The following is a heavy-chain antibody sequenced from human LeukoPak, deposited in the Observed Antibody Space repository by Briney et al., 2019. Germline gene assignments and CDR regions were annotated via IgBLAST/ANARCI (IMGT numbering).Heavy chain of an antibody. V-gene: IGHV6-1*01. Sequence: SQTLSLTCAISGDSVSSKSAAWNWIRQSPSRGLEWLGRTYYRSKWYSEYVVFVKSRMTINPDTSKNQFSLQLNSLTPEDTAVYYCARFSRDAFDIWGQGTMVSVSS. CDR2: TYYRSKWYS. CDR3: ARFSRDAFDI. J-gene: IGHJ3*02. CDR1: GDSVSSKSAA. D-gene: IGHD3-3*02.